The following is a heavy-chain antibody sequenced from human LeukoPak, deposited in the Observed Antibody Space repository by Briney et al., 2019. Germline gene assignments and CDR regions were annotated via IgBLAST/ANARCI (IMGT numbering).Heavy chain of an antibody. V-gene: IGHV3-30*02. CDR2: IRYDGSNK. J-gene: IGHJ3*02. D-gene: IGHD4-11*01. Sequence: PGGSLRLSCAASASTFSTYGMHWVRQAPGKGLEWVAFIRYDGSNKYYADSVKGRFTISRDNSKNTLYLQMNSLRAEDTAVYYCAKDSYYSNYERSVGDAFDIWGQGTMVTVSS. CDR1: ASTFSTYG. CDR3: AKDSYYSNYERSVGDAFDI.